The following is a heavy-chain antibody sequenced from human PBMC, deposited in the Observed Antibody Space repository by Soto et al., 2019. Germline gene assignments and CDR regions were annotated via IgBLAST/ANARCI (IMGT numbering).Heavy chain of an antibody. V-gene: IGHV4-31*03. J-gene: IGHJ5*02. CDR1: RGSISSGGYY. Sequence: QVQLQESGPGLVKPSQTLSLTCTVSRGSISSGGYYWSWIRQHPGKGLEWIGYIYYSGSTYYNPSLKSRVTISVDTSKNQFSLKLSSVTAADTAVYYCARDALRYCSGGSCYWFDPWGQGTLVTVSS. D-gene: IGHD2-15*01. CDR2: IYYSGST. CDR3: ARDALRYCSGGSCYWFDP.